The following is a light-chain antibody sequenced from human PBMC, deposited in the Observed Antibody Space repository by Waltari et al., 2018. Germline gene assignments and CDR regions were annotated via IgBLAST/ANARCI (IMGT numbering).Light chain of an antibody. J-gene: IGKJ3*01. CDR1: QSVLYSPNNKNS. CDR2: GAS. V-gene: IGKV4-1*01. Sequence: DIVMTQSPDSLAVSLGERATINCKSSQSVLYSPNNKNSLSWYQQKPGQPPKLLIYGASTGESGVPDRFSGSGSGTDFTLTISSLQAEDVAVYYCHQYYNTPFTFGPGTKVDIK. CDR3: HQYYNTPFT.